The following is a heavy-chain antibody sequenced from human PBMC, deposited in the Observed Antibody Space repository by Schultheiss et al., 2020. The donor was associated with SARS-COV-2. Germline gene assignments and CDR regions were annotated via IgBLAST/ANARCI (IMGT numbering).Heavy chain of an antibody. CDR2: IYHSGST. Sequence: SETLSLTCAVYGESFSGSDNYWSWIRQSPGKGLEWIGSIYHSGSTNYNPSLKSRVTISVDTSKNQFSLKLSSVTAADTAVYYCARAGESGGLGYWGQGTLVTVSS. V-gene: IGHV4-39*07. CDR1: GESFSGSDNY. CDR3: ARAGESGGLGY. D-gene: IGHD3-10*01. J-gene: IGHJ4*02.